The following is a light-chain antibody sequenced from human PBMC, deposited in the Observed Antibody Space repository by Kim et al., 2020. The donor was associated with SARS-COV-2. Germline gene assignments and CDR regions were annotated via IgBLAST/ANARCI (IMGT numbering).Light chain of an antibody. J-gene: IGLJ3*02. CDR3: QSYDSSNQV. Sequence: GKTVTTSCTRSSGSMASDYVQWYQQRPGSSPTAVIYEDNQRPSGVPDRFSGSIDSASNSASPTIYGLKTEDEADYYCQSYDSSNQVFGGGTQLTVL. CDR1: SGSMASDY. V-gene: IGLV6-57*01. CDR2: EDN.